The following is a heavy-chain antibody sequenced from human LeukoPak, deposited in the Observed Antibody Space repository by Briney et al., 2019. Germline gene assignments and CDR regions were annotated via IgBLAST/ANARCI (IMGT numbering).Heavy chain of an antibody. D-gene: IGHD5-18*01. CDR2: ISYSGRT. CDR3: ARHDHGYSSGRFDY. Sequence: SETLSLTCTVSGVSINTYYWSWLRQPPGKGLEWIGFISYSGRTNYNPSLKGRLTISLDTSTNQFSLMLTSVTPADTAVYYCARHDHGYSSGRFDYWGQGTLVTVSS. J-gene: IGHJ4*02. CDR1: GVSINTYY. V-gene: IGHV4-59*01.